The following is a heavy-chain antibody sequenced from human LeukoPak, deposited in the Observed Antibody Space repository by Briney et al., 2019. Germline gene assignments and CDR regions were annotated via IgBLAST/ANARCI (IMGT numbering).Heavy chain of an antibody. CDR1: GGSISSYY. J-gene: IGHJ6*03. Sequence: SETLSLTCTVSGGSISSYYWSWIRQPAGKGLEWIGRIYTSGSTNYNPSLKSRVTMSVDTSKNQFSLKLSSVTAADTAVYYCARCGKGSGSYYNVDYYYYMDVWGKGTTVTISS. CDR3: ARCGKGSGSYYNVDYYYYMDV. D-gene: IGHD3-10*01. CDR2: IYTSGST. V-gene: IGHV4-4*07.